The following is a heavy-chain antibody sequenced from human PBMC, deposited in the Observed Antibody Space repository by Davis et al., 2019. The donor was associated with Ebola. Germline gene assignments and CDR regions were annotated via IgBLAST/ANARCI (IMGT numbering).Heavy chain of an antibody. CDR3: ARVGRSGSREVDV. Sequence: SETLSLTCTVSGGSISSYYWSWIRQPPGKGLEWIGYIYYSGSTNYNPSLKSRVTISMDTPTNQVSLKLSAVTAADTAVYYCARVGRSGSREVDVWGKGTTVTVSS. CDR2: IYYSGST. V-gene: IGHV4-59*12. CDR1: GGSISSYY. J-gene: IGHJ6*04. D-gene: IGHD3-10*01.